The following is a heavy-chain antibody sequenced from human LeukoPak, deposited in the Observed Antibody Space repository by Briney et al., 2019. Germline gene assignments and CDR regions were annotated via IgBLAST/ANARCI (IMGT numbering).Heavy chain of an antibody. CDR1: GFTLSSYS. D-gene: IGHD6-13*01. CDR2: ISSSSSYI. J-gene: IGHJ4*02. V-gene: IGHV3-21*01. CDR3: ARVAGAAAGLRFDY. Sequence: GGSLRLSCAASGFTLSSYSMNWVRQAPGKGLEWVSSISSSSSYIYYADSVKGRFTISRDNAKNSLYLQMNSLRAEDTAVYYCARVAGAAAGLRFDYWGQGTLVTVSS.